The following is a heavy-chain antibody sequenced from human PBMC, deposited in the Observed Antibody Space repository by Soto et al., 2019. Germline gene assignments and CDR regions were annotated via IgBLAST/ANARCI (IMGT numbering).Heavy chain of an antibody. Sequence: SETLSLTCAVSGGSISSYYWSWIRQPPGKGLEWIGYIYYSGNTNYNPSLKSRVTISVDTSKNQFSLKLSSVTAADTAVYYCARRYGYSFDYWGQGTLVTVSS. V-gene: IGHV4-59*08. CDR3: ARRYGYSFDY. CDR2: IYYSGNT. J-gene: IGHJ4*02. CDR1: GGSISSYY. D-gene: IGHD1-1*01.